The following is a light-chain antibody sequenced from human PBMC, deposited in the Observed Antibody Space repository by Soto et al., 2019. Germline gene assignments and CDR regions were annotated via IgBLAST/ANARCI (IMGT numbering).Light chain of an antibody. CDR1: QSVSTNF. V-gene: IGKV3-20*01. Sequence: EIVLTQSPGTLSLSPGEAATLSCRASQSVSTNFFAWYQQKPGQAPRLLIYGASTRATGIPDRFSGSGSGTDFTLTISRLEPEEFAVYYCQQYGRTSWTFGQGTKVQIK. CDR3: QQYGRTSWT. J-gene: IGKJ1*01. CDR2: GAS.